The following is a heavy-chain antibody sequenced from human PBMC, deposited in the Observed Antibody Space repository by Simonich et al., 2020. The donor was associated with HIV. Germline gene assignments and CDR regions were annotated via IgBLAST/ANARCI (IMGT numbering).Heavy chain of an antibody. CDR2: NNPNRGDT. V-gene: IGHV1-2*02. J-gene: IGHJ3*02. CDR3: TRGPSHGAFDI. Sequence: QVQLVQSGAEVKKPGASVKVSCKASGYTFIDYYIHWVRQAPGQGPEWMGWNNPNRGDTRNAQKFQGRVTMTRDTSISTTYMELSSLRSDDTAVYFCTRGPSHGAFDIWGQGTMVTVSS. CDR1: GYTFIDYY.